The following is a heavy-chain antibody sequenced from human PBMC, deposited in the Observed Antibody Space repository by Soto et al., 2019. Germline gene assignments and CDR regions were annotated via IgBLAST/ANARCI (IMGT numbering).Heavy chain of an antibody. Sequence: QVQLVESGGGVVQPGRSLRLCCAASGFTFSSYGMHWVRQAPGKGLEWVAVISYDGSNKYYADSVKGRFTIPRDNSKNTIYIQMNSLRAEDTAVYYCAKRSSIVVVTAPYDYWGQGTLVTVSS. CDR3: AKRSSIVVVTAPYDY. J-gene: IGHJ4*02. CDR2: ISYDGSNK. CDR1: GFTFSSYG. V-gene: IGHV3-30*18. D-gene: IGHD2-21*02.